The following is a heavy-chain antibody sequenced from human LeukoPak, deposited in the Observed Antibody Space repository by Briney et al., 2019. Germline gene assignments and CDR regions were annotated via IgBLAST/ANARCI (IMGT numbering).Heavy chain of an antibody. CDR1: GGTLSSYA. J-gene: IGHJ6*03. V-gene: IGHV1-69*05. CDR3: ARDKDDYGDYYYYMDV. Sequence: ASVKVSCKASGGTLSSYAISWVRQAPGQGLEWMGRIIPIFGTANYAQKFQGRVTITTDESTSTAYMELSSLRSEDTAVYYCARDKDDYGDYYYYMDVWGKGTTVTVSS. CDR2: IIPIFGTA. D-gene: IGHD4-17*01.